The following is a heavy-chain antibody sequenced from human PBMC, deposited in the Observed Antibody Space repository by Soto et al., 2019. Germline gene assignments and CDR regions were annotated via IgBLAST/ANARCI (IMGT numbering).Heavy chain of an antibody. CDR2: ISGSGGST. CDR1: GFTFSSYA. Sequence: GGSLRLSCAASGFTFSSYAMSWVRQAPGKGLEWVSAISGSGGSTYYADSVKGQFTISRDNSKNTLYLQMNSLRAEDTAVYYCAKDGPRELGVGLFDPWGQGTLVTVSS. V-gene: IGHV3-23*01. J-gene: IGHJ5*02. D-gene: IGHD1-26*01. CDR3: AKDGPRELGVGLFDP.